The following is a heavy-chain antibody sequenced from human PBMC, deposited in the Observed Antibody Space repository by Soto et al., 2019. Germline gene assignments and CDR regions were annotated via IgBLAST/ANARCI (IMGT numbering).Heavy chain of an antibody. Sequence: ESGGGVVQPGRSLRLSCAASGFTFSSYGMHWVRQAPGKGLEWVAVISYDGSNKYYADSVKGRLTISRDNSKNTLYLQMNSLRAEDTAVYYCAKSPHSADYWGQGTLVTVSS. D-gene: IGHD6-13*01. V-gene: IGHV3-30*18. CDR1: GFTFSSYG. CDR3: AKSPHSADY. CDR2: ISYDGSNK. J-gene: IGHJ4*02.